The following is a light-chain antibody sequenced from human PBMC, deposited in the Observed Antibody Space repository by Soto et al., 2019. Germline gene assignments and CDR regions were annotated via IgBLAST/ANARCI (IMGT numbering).Light chain of an antibody. J-gene: IGLJ2*01. Sequence: QSALTQPASVSGSPGQSVTISCTGTRSNVESYNFVSWYQHYPGKAPKYLIYEVNQRPSWISDRFSGSKSGKTASLTISGLQADDEAYYYCCSYAGNQTVVFGGGTKVTVL. V-gene: IGLV2-23*02. CDR2: EVN. CDR3: CSYAGNQTVV. CDR1: RSNVESYNF.